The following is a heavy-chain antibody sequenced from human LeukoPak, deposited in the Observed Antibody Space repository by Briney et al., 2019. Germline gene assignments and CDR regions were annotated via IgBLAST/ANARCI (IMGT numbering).Heavy chain of an antibody. Sequence: ASVKVSCKVSGYTLTELSMHWVRQAPGKGLEWMGGFDPEDGETIYAQKFQGRVTMTEDTSTDTAYMELSSLRSEDTAVYCCATEKTYYDSSGYPPPLGYWGQGTLVTVSS. D-gene: IGHD3-22*01. J-gene: IGHJ4*02. CDR3: ATEKTYYDSSGYPPPLGY. CDR2: FDPEDGET. CDR1: GYTLTELS. V-gene: IGHV1-24*01.